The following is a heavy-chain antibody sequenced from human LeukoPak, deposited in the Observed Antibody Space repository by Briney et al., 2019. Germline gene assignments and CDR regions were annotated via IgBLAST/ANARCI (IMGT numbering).Heavy chain of an antibody. V-gene: IGHV4-59*01. CDR2: IYYSGST. CDR3: ARELVNYDFWSGPSYGMDV. CDR1: GGSISSYY. D-gene: IGHD3-3*01. Sequence: SETLSLTCTVSGGSISSYYWSWIRQPPGKGLEWIGYIYYSGSTNYNPSLKSRVTISVDTSKNQFSLKLSSVTAADTAVYYCARELVNYDFWSGPSYGMDVWGQGTTVTVSS. J-gene: IGHJ6*02.